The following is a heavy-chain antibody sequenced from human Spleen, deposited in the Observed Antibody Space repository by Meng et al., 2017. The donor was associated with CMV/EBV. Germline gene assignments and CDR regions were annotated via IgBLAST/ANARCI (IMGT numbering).Heavy chain of an antibody. CDR2: INSDGSVT. J-gene: IGHJ4*02. CDR3: ARNRGRGTYGEDYFDY. D-gene: IGHD3-10*01. Sequence: FTFSNFWMFWVRQAPGEGLEWVSRINSDGSVTAYPDSVKGRFTVSRDNAKKTLFLQLNGLRAEDTALYFCARNRGRGTYGEDYFDYWGQGTLVTVSS. V-gene: IGHV3-74*03. CDR1: FTFSNFW.